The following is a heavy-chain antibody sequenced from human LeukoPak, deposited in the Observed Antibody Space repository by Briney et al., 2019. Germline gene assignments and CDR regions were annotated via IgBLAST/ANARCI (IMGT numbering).Heavy chain of an antibody. CDR1: GFTFSSFG. CDR3: ARDGGLYSSSWFDY. V-gene: IGHV3-33*01. J-gene: IGHJ4*02. CDR2: IWYDGSNK. D-gene: IGHD6-13*01. Sequence: GGTLRLSCAASGFTFSSFGMHWVRQAPGKGLEWVAVIWYDGSNKYYADSVKGRFTISRDNSKNTLYLQMNSLRAEDTAVYYCARDGGLYSSSWFDYWGQGTLVTVSS.